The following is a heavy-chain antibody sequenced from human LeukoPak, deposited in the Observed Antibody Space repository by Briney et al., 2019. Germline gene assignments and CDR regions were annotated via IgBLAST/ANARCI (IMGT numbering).Heavy chain of an antibody. J-gene: IGHJ4*02. V-gene: IGHV4-59*12. D-gene: IGHD2-2*01. Sequence: LRLSCAASGFTFSDYYMSWIRQPPGKGLEWIGYIYYSGSTNYNPSLKSRVTISVDTSKNQFSLKLSSVTAADTAVYYCARDAPEGMPDYWGQGTLVTVSS. CDR3: ARDAPEGMPDY. CDR2: IYYSGST. CDR1: GFTFSDYY.